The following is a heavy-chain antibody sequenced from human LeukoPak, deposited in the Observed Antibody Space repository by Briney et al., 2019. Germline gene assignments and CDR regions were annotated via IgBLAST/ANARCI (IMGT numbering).Heavy chain of an antibody. CDR1: GYTFSTYS. CDR3: AKEYSGYDFDY. V-gene: IGHV3-48*01. J-gene: IGHJ4*02. D-gene: IGHD5-12*01. CDR2: ISSGSSNI. Sequence: GGSLRLSCAASGYTFSTYSMSWVRQAPGKGLEWLSYISSGSSNIYYADSVRGRFTISRDYSQNTLYLQMDSLRAEDTALYYCAKEYSGYDFDYWGQGTLVTVSS.